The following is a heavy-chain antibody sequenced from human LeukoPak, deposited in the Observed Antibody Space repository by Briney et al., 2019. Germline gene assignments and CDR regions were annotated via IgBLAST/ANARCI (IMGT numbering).Heavy chain of an antibody. CDR3: ARAFGVSGYSYGREAILRYGMDV. Sequence: GGSLRLSCAASGFTFSTYSMHWVRQAPGKGLEWVSHLSGSSGTIYYADSVKGRFSISRDNAKNSLYLQMNSLRAGDTAVYYCARAFGVSGYSYGREAILRYGMDVWGQGTTVTVSS. CDR2: LSGSSGTI. D-gene: IGHD5-18*01. V-gene: IGHV3-48*01. J-gene: IGHJ6*02. CDR1: GFTFSTYS.